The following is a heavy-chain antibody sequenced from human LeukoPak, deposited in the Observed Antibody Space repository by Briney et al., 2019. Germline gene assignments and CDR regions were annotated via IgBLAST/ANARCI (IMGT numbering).Heavy chain of an antibody. CDR1: GFTFSSYA. J-gene: IGHJ1*01. D-gene: IGHD3-22*01. V-gene: IGHV3-30-3*01. CDR2: ISYDGSNK. Sequence: GGSLRLSCAASGFTFSSYAMHWVRQAPGKGLEWVAVISYDGSNKYYADSVKGRFTISRDNSKNTLYLQMNSLRAEDTAVYYCARDYAYYYDSSGFQYFQHWGQGALVTVSS. CDR3: ARDYAYYYDSSGFQYFQH.